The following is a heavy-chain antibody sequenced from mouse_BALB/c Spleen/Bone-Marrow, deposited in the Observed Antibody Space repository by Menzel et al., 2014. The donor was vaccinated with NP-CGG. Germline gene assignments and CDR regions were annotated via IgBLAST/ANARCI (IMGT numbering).Heavy chain of an antibody. CDR3: ARERDYGDYFDY. V-gene: IGHV1-14*01. J-gene: IGHJ2*01. D-gene: IGHD1-1*01. CDR1: GYTFTRYV. Sequence: VQLQQSGPELVKPGASVKMSCKASGYTFTRYVIHWVRQKPGQGLVWIGYINPYNEGSKYNEKFKGEATLTSDKSSHTAYMELSSLTSDYSAVYYCARERDYGDYFDYWGQGTTLTVSS. CDR2: INPYNEGS.